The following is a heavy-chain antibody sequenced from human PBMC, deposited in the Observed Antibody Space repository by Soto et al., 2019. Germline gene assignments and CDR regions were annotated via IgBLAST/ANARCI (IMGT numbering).Heavy chain of an antibody. CDR2: IIPMFGTA. V-gene: IGHV1-69*12. J-gene: IGHJ6*02. Sequence: QVQLVQSGAEVKKPGSSVKVSCKASGGTFSTDSISWVRQAPGQGLEWMGGIIPMFGTANNAQKFQGRVTITADESTSRAYMERSSLRSEDTAVYFCARAIDGYYGMDVWGQGTTVTVAS. CDR3: ARAIDGYYGMDV. CDR1: GGTFSTDS.